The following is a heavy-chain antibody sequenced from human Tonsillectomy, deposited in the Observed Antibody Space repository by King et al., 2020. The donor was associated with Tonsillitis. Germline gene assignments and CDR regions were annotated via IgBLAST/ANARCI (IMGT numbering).Heavy chain of an antibody. D-gene: IGHD6-19*01. CDR1: GGSISSYY. CDR2: NYYSGST. J-gene: IGHJ4*02. CDR3: ARAHSSGRIFDC. Sequence: QLQESGPGLVKPSETLSLTCTVSGGSISSYYWSWIRQPPGKGLEWIGYNYYSGSTNYNTSLKSRVPISVDTSKNQFSLKLSAVTAADTAVYYCARAHSSGRIFDCWGQGTLVTVSS. V-gene: IGHV4-59*08.